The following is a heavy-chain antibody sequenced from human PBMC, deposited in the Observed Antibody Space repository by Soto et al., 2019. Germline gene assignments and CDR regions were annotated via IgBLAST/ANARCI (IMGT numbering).Heavy chain of an antibody. J-gene: IGHJ4*02. V-gene: IGHV1-69*02. Sequence: GASVKVSCKASGGTFSSYTISWVRQAPGQGLEWMGRIIPILGIANYAQKFQGRVTITADKSTSTAYMELSSLRSEDTAVYYCARVYGSGSYYTYWGQGTLVTVSS. CDR1: GGTFSSYT. D-gene: IGHD3-10*01. CDR2: IIPILGIA. CDR3: ARVYGSGSYYTY.